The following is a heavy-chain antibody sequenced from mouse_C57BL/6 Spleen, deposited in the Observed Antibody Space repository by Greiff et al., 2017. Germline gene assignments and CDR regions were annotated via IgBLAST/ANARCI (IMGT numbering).Heavy chain of an antibody. D-gene: IGHD4-1*01. CDR2: IYPGDGDT. Sequence: VQLQQSGPELVKPGASVKISCKASGYAFSSSWMNWVKQRPGKGLEWIGRIYPGDGDTNYNGKFKGKATLTADKSSSTAYMQLSSLTSEDSAVYFCARGGKLAWFAYWGQGTLVTVSA. V-gene: IGHV1-82*01. CDR3: ARGGKLAWFAY. J-gene: IGHJ3*01. CDR1: GYAFSSSW.